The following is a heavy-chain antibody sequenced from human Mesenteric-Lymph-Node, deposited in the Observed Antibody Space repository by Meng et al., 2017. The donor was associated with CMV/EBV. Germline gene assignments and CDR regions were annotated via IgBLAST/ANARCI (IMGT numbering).Heavy chain of an antibody. CDR1: GFTFSSYW. CDR3: AKIHAVVVPA. J-gene: IGHJ4*02. CDR2: IYSGGSST. Sequence: GESLKISCAASGFTFSSYWMHWVRQAPGKGLEWVSVIYSGGSSTYYADSVKGRFTISRDNSKNTLYLQMNSLRAEDTAVYYCAKIHAVVVPAWGQGTLVTVSS. V-gene: IGHV3-NL1*01. D-gene: IGHD2-2*01.